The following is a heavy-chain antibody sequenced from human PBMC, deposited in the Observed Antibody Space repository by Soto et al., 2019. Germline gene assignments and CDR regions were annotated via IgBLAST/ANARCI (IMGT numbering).Heavy chain of an antibody. J-gene: IGHJ5*02. CDR3: ARYYDFWSGYYSRWFDP. CDR2: IYYSGST. D-gene: IGHD3-3*01. Sequence: SETLSLTCTVSGGSISSDYWSWIRQPPGKGLEWIGYIYYSGSTNYNPSLKSRVTISVDTSKNQFSLKLSSVTSADTAVYYCARYYDFWSGYYSRWFDPWGQGPLVTVSS. V-gene: IGHV4-59*08. CDR1: GGSISSDY.